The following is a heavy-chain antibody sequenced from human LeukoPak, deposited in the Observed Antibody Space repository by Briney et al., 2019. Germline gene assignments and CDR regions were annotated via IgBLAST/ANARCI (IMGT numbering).Heavy chain of an antibody. CDR3: AREAGVKYFDY. J-gene: IGHJ4*02. V-gene: IGHV1-46*01. CDR2: INPSGGST. CDR1: GYTFTSYY. D-gene: IGHD3-10*01. Sequence: GASVKVSCKASGYTFTSYYMHWVRQAPGQGLEWMGIINPSGGSTSYAQKFQGRVTMTRDMSTSTVYMELSSLRSEDTAVYYCAREAGVKYFDYRGQGTLVTVSS.